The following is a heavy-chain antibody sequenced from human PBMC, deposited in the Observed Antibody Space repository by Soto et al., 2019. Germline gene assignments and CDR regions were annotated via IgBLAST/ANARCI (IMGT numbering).Heavy chain of an antibody. CDR2: ISSSSSYI. J-gene: IGHJ6*04. D-gene: IGHD4-4*01. V-gene: IGHV3-21*01. CDR3: ARRATQLTTPYMDV. CDR1: GFTFSSYS. Sequence: PGGSLRLSCAASGFTFSSYSMNWVRQAPGKGLEWVSSISSSSSYIYYADSVKGRFTISRDNAKNSLYLQMNSLRAEDTAVYYCARRATQLTTPYMDVWGKGTTVTVSS.